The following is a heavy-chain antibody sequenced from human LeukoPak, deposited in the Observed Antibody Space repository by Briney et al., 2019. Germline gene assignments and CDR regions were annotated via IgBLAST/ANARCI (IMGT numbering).Heavy chain of an antibody. V-gene: IGHV3-21*01. J-gene: IGHJ4*02. CDR2: ISSSSYI. Sequence: KSGGSLRLSCAASGLTFSSYSMNWVRQAPGKGLEWVSSISSSSYIYYADSVKGRFTISRDNAKNSLYLQMNSLRAEDTAVYYCARDLKGSRDGYNLLYWGQGTLVTVSS. D-gene: IGHD5-24*01. CDR1: GLTFSSYS. CDR3: ARDLKGSRDGYNLLY.